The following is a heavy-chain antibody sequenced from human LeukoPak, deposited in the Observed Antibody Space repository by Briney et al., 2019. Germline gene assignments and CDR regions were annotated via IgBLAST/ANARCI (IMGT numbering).Heavy chain of an antibody. V-gene: IGHV1-2*02. CDR2: INPNSGGT. J-gene: IGHJ4*02. Sequence: ASVKVSCKASGYTFTGYYMHWVRQAPGQGLEWMGWINPNSGGTNYAQKFQGSVTMTRDTSISTAYMELSRLRSDDTAVYYCARSARIVVVPAAIWGQGTLVTVSS. D-gene: IGHD2-2*01. CDR3: ARSARIVVVPAAI. CDR1: GYTFTGYY.